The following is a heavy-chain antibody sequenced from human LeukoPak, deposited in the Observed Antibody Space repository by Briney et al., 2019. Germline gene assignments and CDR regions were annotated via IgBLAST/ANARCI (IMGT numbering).Heavy chain of an antibody. CDR3: ARDGSGSYYLDY. Sequence: SGGSLRLSCAASGFTFSSYAMHWVRQAPGKGLEWVAVISYDGSNKYYADSVKGLFTISIDNSKNTLYLQMNSLRAEDTAVYYCARDGSGSYYLDYWGQGTLVTVSS. J-gene: IGHJ4*02. CDR1: GFTFSSYA. D-gene: IGHD3-10*01. V-gene: IGHV3-30-3*01. CDR2: ISYDGSNK.